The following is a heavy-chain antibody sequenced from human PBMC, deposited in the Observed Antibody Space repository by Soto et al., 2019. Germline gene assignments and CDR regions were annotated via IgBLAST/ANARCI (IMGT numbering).Heavy chain of an antibody. J-gene: IGHJ6*02. CDR2: ISSSSSYI. Sequence: PGGSLRLSCAASGFTFSSYSMNWVRQAPGKGLEWVSSISSSSSYIYYADSVKGRFTISRDNAKNSLYLQMNSLRAEDTAVYYCAXDPVTPAYYYYYYGMDVWGQGTTVTVSS. CDR1: GFTFSSYS. CDR3: AXDPVTPAYYYYYYGMDV. V-gene: IGHV3-21*01. D-gene: IGHD4-17*01.